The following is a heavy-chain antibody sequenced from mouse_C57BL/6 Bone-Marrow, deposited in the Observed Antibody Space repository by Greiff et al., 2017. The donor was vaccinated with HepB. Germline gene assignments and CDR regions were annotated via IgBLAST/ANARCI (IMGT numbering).Heavy chain of an antibody. CDR2: INPGSGGT. V-gene: IGHV1-54*01. D-gene: IGHD1-1*01. Sequence: VQLQQSGAELVRPGTSVKVSCKASGYAFTNYLIEWVKQRPGQGLEWIGVINPGSGGTNYNEKFKGKATLTADKSSSTAYMQLSSLTSEDSAVYFCVITTVVASYYFDYWGQGTTLTVSS. J-gene: IGHJ2*01. CDR1: GYAFTNYL. CDR3: VITTVVASYYFDY.